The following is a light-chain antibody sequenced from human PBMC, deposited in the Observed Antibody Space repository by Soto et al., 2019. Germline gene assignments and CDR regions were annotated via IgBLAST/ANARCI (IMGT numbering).Light chain of an antibody. J-gene: IGKJ1*01. CDR1: QSISSY. V-gene: IGKV1-6*01. CDR2: AAS. CDR3: LQDYNYPWT. Sequence: IQMTQSPSTLSTSVGDRVTITCRASQSISSYLNWYQQKPGKAPKLLIYAASSLQSGVPSRFSGSGSGTDFTLTISSLQPEDFATYYCLQDYNYPWTFGQGTKVDIK.